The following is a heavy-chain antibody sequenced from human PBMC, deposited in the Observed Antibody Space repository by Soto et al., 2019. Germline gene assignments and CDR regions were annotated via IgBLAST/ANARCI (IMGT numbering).Heavy chain of an antibody. CDR1: GGSISSYY. Sequence: PSETLSLTCTVSGGSISSYYWSWIRQPPGKGLEWIGYIYYSGSTNYNPSLKSRVTISVDTSKNQFSLKLSSVTAADTAVYYCARGCSYSSGWYNYYGMDVWGQGTTVTVPS. CDR2: IYYSGST. CDR3: ARGCSYSSGWYNYYGMDV. D-gene: IGHD6-19*01. J-gene: IGHJ6*02. V-gene: IGHV4-59*01.